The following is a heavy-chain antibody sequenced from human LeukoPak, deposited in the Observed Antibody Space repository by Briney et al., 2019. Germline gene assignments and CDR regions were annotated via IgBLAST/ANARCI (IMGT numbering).Heavy chain of an antibody. CDR3: ATDFLGFDP. CDR2: FDPEDGEP. CDR1: GSTLTELS. V-gene: IGHV1-24*01. D-gene: IGHD2/OR15-2a*01. J-gene: IGHJ5*02. Sequence: ASVKVSCKVSGSTLTELSMHWVRQAPGEGLEWMGGFDPEDGEPIYAQRFQGRVTMTEDTSTDTVHMELSSLRSEDTAVYYCATDFLGFDPWGQGTLVTVSS.